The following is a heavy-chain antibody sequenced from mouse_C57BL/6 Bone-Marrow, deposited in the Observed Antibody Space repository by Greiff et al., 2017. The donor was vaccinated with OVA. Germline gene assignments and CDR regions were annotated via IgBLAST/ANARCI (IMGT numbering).Heavy chain of an antibody. CDR3: ARTIYDGYYPAY. J-gene: IGHJ3*01. CDR2: ISNGGGST. CDR1: GFTFSDYY. D-gene: IGHD2-3*01. V-gene: IGHV5-12*01. Sequence: VKLVESGGGLVQPGGSLKLSCAASGFTFSDYYMYWVRQTPEKRLEWVAYISNGGGSTYYPDTVKGRFTISRDNAKNTLYLQMSRLKSEDTAMYYCARTIYDGYYPAYWGQGTLVTVSA.